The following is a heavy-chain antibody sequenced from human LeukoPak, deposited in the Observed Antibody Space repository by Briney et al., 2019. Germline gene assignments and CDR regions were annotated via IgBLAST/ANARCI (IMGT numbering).Heavy chain of an antibody. Sequence: PSETLSLTCAVYGGSFSGYYWSWIRQPPGKGLEWIGEINHSGSTNYNPSLKSRVTISVDTSKNQFSLKLSSVTAADTAVYYCARGRYYDFWCGYSGYDYWGQGTLVTVSS. J-gene: IGHJ4*02. V-gene: IGHV4-34*01. CDR2: INHSGST. CDR3: ARGRYYDFWCGYSGYDY. D-gene: IGHD3-3*01. CDR1: GGSFSGYY.